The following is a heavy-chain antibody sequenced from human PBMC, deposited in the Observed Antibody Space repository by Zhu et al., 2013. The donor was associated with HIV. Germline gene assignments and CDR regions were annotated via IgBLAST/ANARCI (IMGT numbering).Heavy chain of an antibody. D-gene: IGHD3-16*01. CDR1: GGTFSSYA. J-gene: IGHJ3*02. V-gene: IGHV1-69*01. CDR3: ARDRGRDGXNWGAFDY. CDR2: IIPIFGTA. Sequence: QVQLVQSGAEVKKPGSSVKVSCKASGGTFSSYAISWVRQAPGQGLEWMGGIIPIFGTANYAQKFQGRVTITADESTSTAYMELSSLRSEDTAVYYCARDRGRDGXNWGAFDYLGPRDNGHVSS.